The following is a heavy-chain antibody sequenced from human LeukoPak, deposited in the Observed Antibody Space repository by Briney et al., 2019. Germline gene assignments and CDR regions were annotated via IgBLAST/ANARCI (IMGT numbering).Heavy chain of an antibody. CDR3: ASSRVRGAANFDY. CDR2: IYYSGST. V-gene: IGHV4-59*08. Sequence: SETLSLTCTVPGGSISSYYWSWIRQPPGKGLEWIGYIYYSGSTNYNPSLKSRVTISVDTSKNQFSLKLSSVTAADTAVYYCASSRVRGAANFDYWGQGTLVTVSS. D-gene: IGHD3-10*01. J-gene: IGHJ4*02. CDR1: GGSISSYY.